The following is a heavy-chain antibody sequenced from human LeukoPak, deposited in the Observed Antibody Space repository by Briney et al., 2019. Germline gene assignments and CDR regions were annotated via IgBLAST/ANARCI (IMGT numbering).Heavy chain of an antibody. V-gene: IGHV3-9*01. J-gene: IGHJ4*02. D-gene: IGHD6-19*01. CDR1: GFTFSSYS. CDR3: AKDNGGSGYSSGWSY. Sequence: GGSLRLSCAASGFTFSSYSMNWVRQAPGKGLEWVSGISWNSGSIGYADSVKGRFTISRDNAKNSLYLQMNSLRAEDTALYYCAKDNGGSGYSSGWSYWGQGTLVTVSS. CDR2: ISWNSGSI.